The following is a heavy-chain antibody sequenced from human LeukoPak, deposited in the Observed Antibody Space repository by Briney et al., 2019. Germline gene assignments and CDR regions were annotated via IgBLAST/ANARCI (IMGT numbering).Heavy chain of an antibody. CDR3: ARYHGSGSYPFDY. V-gene: IGHV1-2*06. J-gene: IGHJ4*02. D-gene: IGHD3-10*01. CDR1: GYTFTGYY. CDR2: INPNSGGT. Sequence: ASVKVSCKASGYTFTGYYMHWVRQAPGQGLEWMGRINPNSGGTNYAQKFQGRVTMTRDTSISTAYMELSRLRSDDTAVYYRARYHGSGSYPFDYWGQGTLVTVSS.